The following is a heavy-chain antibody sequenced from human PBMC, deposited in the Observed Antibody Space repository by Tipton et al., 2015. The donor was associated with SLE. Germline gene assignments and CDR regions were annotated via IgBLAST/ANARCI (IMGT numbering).Heavy chain of an antibody. Sequence: SLRLSCTASGFSFGDYAMSWFRQAPGKGLEWVGFIRSKAHGGTTEYAASVKGRFTISRDDSKSIAYLQMNSLKTEDTAVYYCTRTSWYFVHAFDIWGQGTMVTVSS. V-gene: IGHV3-49*03. J-gene: IGHJ3*02. D-gene: IGHD6-13*01. CDR1: GFSFGDYA. CDR3: TRTSWYFVHAFDI. CDR2: IRSKAHGGTT.